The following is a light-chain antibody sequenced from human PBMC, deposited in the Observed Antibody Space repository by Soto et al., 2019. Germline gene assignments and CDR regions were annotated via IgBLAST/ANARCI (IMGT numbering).Light chain of an antibody. V-gene: IGKV3-20*01. Sequence: EVVLTQSPGTLSLSPGERATLSCRATQTLSRSWLAWYQHKAGQAPRLLVSGGSRRATGIPDRFSGGAAGTDFTSTISRLEPEDSALYYCQEYDRPPITFGQGTRLEIK. CDR3: QEYDRPPIT. CDR2: GGS. CDR1: QTLSRSW. J-gene: IGKJ5*01.